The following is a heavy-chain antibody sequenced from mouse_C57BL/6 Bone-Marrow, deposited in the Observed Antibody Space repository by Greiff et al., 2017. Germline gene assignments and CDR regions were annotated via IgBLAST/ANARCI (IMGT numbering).Heavy chain of an antibody. Sequence: VKVVESDAELVKPGASVKISCKVSGYTFTDHTIHWMKQRPEQGLEWIGYIYPRDGSTKYNEKFKGKATLTADKSSSTAYMQLNSLTSEDSAVYFCARLYYYGFFDYWGQGTTLTVSS. CDR1: GYTFTDHT. J-gene: IGHJ2*01. D-gene: IGHD1-1*01. CDR2: IYPRDGST. V-gene: IGHV1-78*01. CDR3: ARLYYYGFFDY.